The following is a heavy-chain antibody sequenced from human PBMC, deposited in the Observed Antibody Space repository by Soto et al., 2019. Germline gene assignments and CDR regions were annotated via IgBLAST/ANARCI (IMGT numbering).Heavy chain of an antibody. J-gene: IGHJ6*02. CDR1: GFSFNDAW. D-gene: IGHD2-15*01. Sequence: EVQLVESAGGLVKPGGSLRLSCVASGFSFNDAWMNWVRQAPGEGLEWVVRIKTSAGGGATDYAAPVQGRFTISRDDSKNALYLHMNSLRTEDTAIYYCTTGSVEGIWGQGTTVTVSS. V-gene: IGHV3-15*07. CDR3: TTGSVEGI. CDR2: IKTSAGGGAT.